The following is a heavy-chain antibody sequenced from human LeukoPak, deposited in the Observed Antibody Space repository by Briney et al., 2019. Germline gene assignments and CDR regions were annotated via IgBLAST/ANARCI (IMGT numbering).Heavy chain of an antibody. CDR3: ARERRVGATLRPSYFDY. V-gene: IGHV4-34*01. D-gene: IGHD1-26*01. CDR1: GGSFSGYY. J-gene: IGHJ4*02. CDR2: INHSGST. Sequence: PSETLSLTCAVYGGSFSGYYWSWIRQPPGKGLEWVGEINHSGSTNYNPSLKGRVTMSVDTSKNQFSLKLSSVTAADTAVYYCARERRVGATLRPSYFDYWGQGTLVTVSS.